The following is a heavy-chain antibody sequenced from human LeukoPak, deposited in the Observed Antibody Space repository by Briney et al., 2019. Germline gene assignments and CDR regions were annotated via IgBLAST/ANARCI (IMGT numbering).Heavy chain of an antibody. CDR1: GFTFDDYA. V-gene: IGHV3-9*01. CDR3: AKDGLAAAGSSYFDY. CDR2: ISWNSGNI. J-gene: IGHJ4*02. Sequence: GRSLRLSCAASGFTFDDYAMHWVRQVPGKGLEWVSGISWNSGNIGYADSVKGRFTISRDNAKNSLYLQMNSLRAEDTAVYYCAKDGLAAAGSSYFDYWGQGTLVTVSS. D-gene: IGHD6-13*01.